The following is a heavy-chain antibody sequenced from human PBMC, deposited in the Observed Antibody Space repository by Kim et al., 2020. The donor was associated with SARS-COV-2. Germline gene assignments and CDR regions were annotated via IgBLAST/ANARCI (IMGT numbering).Heavy chain of an antibody. Sequence: NGNTNSAQKLQGRVTMTTDTSTSTAYMELRSLRSDDTAVYYCARGAWTDYWGQGTLVTVSS. J-gene: IGHJ4*02. D-gene: IGHD5-12*01. CDR2: NGNT. CDR3: ARGAWTDY. V-gene: IGHV1-18*01.